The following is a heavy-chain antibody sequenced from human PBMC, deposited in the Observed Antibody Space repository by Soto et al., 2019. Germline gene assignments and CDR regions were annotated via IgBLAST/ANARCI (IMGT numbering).Heavy chain of an antibody. V-gene: IGHV4-39*02. CDR1: GGSISSSSYY. D-gene: IGHD3-3*01. CDR3: ARDHVDFWSGSGENMDV. CDR2: IYYSGST. J-gene: IGHJ6*02. Sequence: SETLSLTCTVSGGSISSSSYYWGWIRQPPGKGLEWIGSIYYSGSTYYNPSLKSRVTISVDTSKNQFSLKLSSVTAADTAVYYCARDHVDFWSGSGENMDVWGQGTTVTVSS.